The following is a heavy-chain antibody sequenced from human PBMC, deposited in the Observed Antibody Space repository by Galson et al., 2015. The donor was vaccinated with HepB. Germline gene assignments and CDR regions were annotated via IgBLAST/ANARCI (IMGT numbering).Heavy chain of an antibody. Sequence: SLRLSCAASGFTSSSCNMNWVRQAPGKGLEWVSSIISSSGNMYYADSVKGRFTISRDNAKNSLYLQMHSLRAEDTAIYYCARSPASGNYFPWYFDIWGRGTLVTVSS. V-gene: IGHV3-21*01. D-gene: IGHD1-26*01. CDR3: ARSPASGNYFPWYFDI. CDR1: GFTSSSCN. CDR2: IISSSGNM. J-gene: IGHJ2*01.